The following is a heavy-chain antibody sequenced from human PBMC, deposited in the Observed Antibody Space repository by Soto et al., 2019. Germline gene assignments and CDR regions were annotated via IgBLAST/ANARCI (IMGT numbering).Heavy chain of an antibody. CDR2: LYSSGTT. D-gene: IGHD5-18*01. Sequence: GGSLRLSCTVSGFSVTNSYINWVRQAPGKGLEWVSILYSSGTTYYADSVRGRFTVSRDDSKNTLLLHMNSLRADDTAVYYCARDWSKFSYNYPYYYAMDAWGQGTTVTVS. V-gene: IGHV3-53*01. CDR1: GFSVTNSY. J-gene: IGHJ6*02. CDR3: ARDWSKFSYNYPYYYAMDA.